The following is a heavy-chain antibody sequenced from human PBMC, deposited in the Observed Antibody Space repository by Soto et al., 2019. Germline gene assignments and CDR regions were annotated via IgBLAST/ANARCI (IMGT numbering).Heavy chain of an antibody. CDR2: ISYDGIKK. V-gene: IGHV3-30-3*01. J-gene: IGHJ6*02. CDR3: AREPIHDYGDHRECLDV. D-gene: IGHD4-17*01. Sequence: QVQLVESGGGVVQPGRSLRLSCAASGFTFSSYAMHWVRQAAGKGLERVAGISYDGIKKYYADSVKGPFTISRDNSKNPPNLQMNSLRAEDTAVDSFAREPIHDYGDHRECLDVWGPGTTVTVSS. CDR1: GFTFSSYA.